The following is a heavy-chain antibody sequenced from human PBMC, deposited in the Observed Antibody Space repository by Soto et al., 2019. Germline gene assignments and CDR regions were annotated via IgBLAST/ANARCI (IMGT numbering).Heavy chain of an antibody. D-gene: IGHD6-6*01. CDR1: GFTFSSYA. CDR3: AKDRRYSSSSGDAFDI. V-gene: IGHV3-23*01. J-gene: IGHJ3*02. CDR2: ISGSGGSI. Sequence: EVQLLESGGGLVQPGGSLRLSCAASGFTFSSYAMSWVRQAPGKGLEWVSGISGSGGSIYYADSVKGRFTISRDNSKNTLYLQMNSLRGEDTAVYYCAKDRRYSSSSGDAFDIWGQGTMVTVSS.